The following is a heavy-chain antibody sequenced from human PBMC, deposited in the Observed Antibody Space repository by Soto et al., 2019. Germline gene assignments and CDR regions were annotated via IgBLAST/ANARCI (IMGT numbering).Heavy chain of an antibody. CDR2: IIPILGIA. Sequence: ASVKVSCKASGGTFSSYTISWVRQAPGQGLEWMGRIIPILGIANYAQKFQGRVTITADKSTSTAYMELSSLRSEDTAVYYCARGKLLWFGELSRKKHEYYFDYWGQGTLVTVSS. CDR1: GGTFSSYT. D-gene: IGHD3-10*01. J-gene: IGHJ4*02. CDR3: ARGKLLWFGELSRKKHEYYFDY. V-gene: IGHV1-69*02.